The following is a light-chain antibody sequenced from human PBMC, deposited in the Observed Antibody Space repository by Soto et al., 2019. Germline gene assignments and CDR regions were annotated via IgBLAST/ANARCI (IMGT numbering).Light chain of an antibody. CDR1: SSDVGGYNY. CDR3: SSYTTSSTHWV. CDR2: EVS. V-gene: IGLV2-14*01. Sequence: QSALTQPASVSGSPGQSITISCTGTSSDVGGYNYVSWYQQHPGKAPKLMIYEVSNRPSGVSNRFSGSKSGNTASLTISGLQAEDEDDYYCSSYTTSSTHWVFGGGTNVTVL. J-gene: IGLJ3*02.